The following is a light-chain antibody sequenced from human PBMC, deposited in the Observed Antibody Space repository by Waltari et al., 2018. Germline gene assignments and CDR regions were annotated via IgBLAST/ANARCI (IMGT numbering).Light chain of an antibody. CDR1: QSVTGSY. Sequence: ETVLTQSPGTLSLSAGERASLSCRASQSVTGSYITWYQQRPGQAPRLLIYGASNRATGIPDRFSGSRSGTEFTLTISRLERDDFAVYYCQQYGDSRWTFGQGTKVEIK. V-gene: IGKV3-20*01. J-gene: IGKJ1*01. CDR3: QQYGDSRWT. CDR2: GAS.